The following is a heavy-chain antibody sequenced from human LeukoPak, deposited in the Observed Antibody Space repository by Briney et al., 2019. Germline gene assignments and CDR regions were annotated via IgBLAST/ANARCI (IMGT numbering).Heavy chain of an antibody. CDR2: IYYSGST. CDR1: GGSISSYY. V-gene: IGHV4-59*08. Sequence: SETLSLTCTVSGGSISSYYWSWIRQPPGKGLEWIGYIYYSGSTNYNPSLKSRVTISVDTSKNQFSLKLSSVTAADTAVYYCSRVVAGTHTFDYWGQGTLVTVSS. CDR3: SRVVAGTHTFDY. J-gene: IGHJ4*02. D-gene: IGHD6-19*01.